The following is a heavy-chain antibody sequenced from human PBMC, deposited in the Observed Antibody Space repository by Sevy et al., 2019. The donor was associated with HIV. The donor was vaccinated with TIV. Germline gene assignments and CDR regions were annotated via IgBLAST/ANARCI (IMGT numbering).Heavy chain of an antibody. J-gene: IGHJ5*02. CDR3: TRNGGAFDNGFDP. CDR2: ISSSGSSI. D-gene: IGHD2-8*01. Sequence: GGSLRLSCTASGFTFSSYDMNWVRQAPGKGLEWVSKISSSGSSIYYADSVKGRFTISRDNAKNSLNLQMNSLRAEDTAVYYCTRNGGAFDNGFDPWGQGTLVTVSS. V-gene: IGHV3-48*03. CDR1: GFTFSSYD.